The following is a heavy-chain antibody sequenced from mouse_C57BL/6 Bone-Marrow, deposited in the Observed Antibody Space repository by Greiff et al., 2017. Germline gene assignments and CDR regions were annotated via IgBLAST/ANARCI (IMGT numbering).Heavy chain of an antibody. CDR1: GYTFTSYW. CDR2: IYPSDSET. Sequence: QVQLQQPGAELVRPGSSVKLSCKASGYTFTSYWMDWVKQRPGQGLEWIGNIYPSDSETHYNQKFKDKATLAVDKSSSTAYMQLSSLTSEDSAVXYCARSGYYDSLFAYWGQGTLVTVSA. V-gene: IGHV1-61*01. CDR3: ARSGYYDSLFAY. J-gene: IGHJ3*01. D-gene: IGHD1-1*01.